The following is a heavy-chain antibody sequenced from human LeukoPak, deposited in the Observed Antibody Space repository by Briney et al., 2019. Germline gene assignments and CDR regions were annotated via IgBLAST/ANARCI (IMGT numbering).Heavy chain of an antibody. CDR3: AELGITMIGGV. Sequence: GGSLRLSCAASGFTFSSYWMHWVRQAPGKGLVWVSRINSDGSSTSYADSVKGRFTISRDNAKNSLYLQMNSMRAEDTAVYYCAELGITMIGGVWGKGTTVTVSS. CDR2: INSDGSST. CDR1: GFTFSSYW. D-gene: IGHD3-10*02. V-gene: IGHV3-74*01. J-gene: IGHJ6*04.